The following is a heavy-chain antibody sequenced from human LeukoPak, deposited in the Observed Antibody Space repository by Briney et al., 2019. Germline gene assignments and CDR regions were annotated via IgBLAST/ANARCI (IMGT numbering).Heavy chain of an antibody. J-gene: IGHJ4*02. D-gene: IGHD6-19*01. CDR2: ISGSGGST. V-gene: IGHV3-23*01. CDR3: AKCRGWDSSGWPIDY. CDR1: GFTFSSHG. Sequence: GGSLRLSCAASGFTFSSHGMSWVRQAPGKGPEWFSIISGSGGSTNYADSVKGRFIISRDNSKNTLYLQMNSLRAEDTAVYYCAKCRGWDSSGWPIDYWGQGTLVTVSS.